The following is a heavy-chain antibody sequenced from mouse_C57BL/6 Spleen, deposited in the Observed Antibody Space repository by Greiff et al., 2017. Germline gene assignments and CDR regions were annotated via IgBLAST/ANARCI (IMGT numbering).Heavy chain of an antibody. CDR1: GYAFSSSW. V-gene: IGHV1-82*01. CDR2: IYPGDGDT. Sequence: QVQLQQSGPELVKPGASVKISCKASGYAFSSSWMNWVKQRPGKGLEWIGRIYPGDGDTNYNGKFKGKATLTADKSSSTAYMQLSSLTSEDSAVYFCARTLYDYDPYYYAMDYWGQGTSGTVSS. D-gene: IGHD2-4*01. J-gene: IGHJ4*01. CDR3: ARTLYDYDPYYYAMDY.